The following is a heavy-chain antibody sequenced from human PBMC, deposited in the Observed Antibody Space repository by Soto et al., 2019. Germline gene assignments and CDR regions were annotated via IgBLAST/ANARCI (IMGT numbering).Heavy chain of an antibody. V-gene: IGHV5-51*01. J-gene: IGHJ4*02. Sequence: HGESLKISCKGSGYSFTNYWIGWVRQMPGTCLEWMGIIYPGNSNTRYSPSFEGQVTMSADKSINTAYLQWSSLRASDTAIYFCARPSDVGLASSFEYWGQGTQVTVSS. CDR1: GYSFTNYW. CDR2: IYPGNSNT. CDR3: ARPSDVGLASSFEY.